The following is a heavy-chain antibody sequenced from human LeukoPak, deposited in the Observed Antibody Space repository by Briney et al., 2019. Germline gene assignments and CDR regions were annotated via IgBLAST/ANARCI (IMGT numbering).Heavy chain of an antibody. CDR1: EFTFSSYG. CDR2: IKQDGSER. D-gene: IGHD1-26*01. CDR3: ARELGSYYSSYYGMDV. Sequence: GGSLRLSCAASEFTFSSYGMSWVRQAPGKGLEWVANIKQDGSERYYVDSVKGRFTISRDNAKNSLYLQMNSLRAEDTAVYYCARELGSYYSSYYGMDVWGQGTTVTVSS. J-gene: IGHJ6*02. V-gene: IGHV3-7*01.